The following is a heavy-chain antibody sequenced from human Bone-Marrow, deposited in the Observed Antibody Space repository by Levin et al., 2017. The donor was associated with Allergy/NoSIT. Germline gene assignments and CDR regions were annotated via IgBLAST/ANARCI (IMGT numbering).Heavy chain of an antibody. V-gene: IGHV4-38-2*01. CDR3: ARSPADYDFWSEFPYDYYYMDV. CDR1: GYSISRGYN. Sequence: MASETLSLTCAVSGYSISRGYNWAWIRRPPGKGLEWITSIYHSGSTYYNPSLKSRVTISVDTSRNQFFLKLTSVTAADTAVYYCARSPADYDFWSEFPYDYYYMDVWGRGTTVIVSS. D-gene: IGHD3-3*01. CDR2: IYHSGST. J-gene: IGHJ6*03.